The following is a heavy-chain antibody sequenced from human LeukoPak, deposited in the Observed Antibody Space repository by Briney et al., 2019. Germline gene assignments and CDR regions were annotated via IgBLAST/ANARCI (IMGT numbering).Heavy chain of an antibody. CDR1: EFTFSSYS. D-gene: IGHD3-10*01. Sequence: GGSLRLSCAASEFTFSSYSMNWVRQAPGKGLEWVSSISSSSSYIYYADSVKGRFSISRDNAKNSLYLQMNSLRAEDTAVYYCARDRLMVRGVITHWGQGTLVTVSS. CDR2: ISSSSSYI. V-gene: IGHV3-21*01. J-gene: IGHJ4*02. CDR3: ARDRLMVRGVITH.